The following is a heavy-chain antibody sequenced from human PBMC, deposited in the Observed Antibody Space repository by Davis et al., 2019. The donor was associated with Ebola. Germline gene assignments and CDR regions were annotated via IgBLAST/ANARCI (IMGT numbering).Heavy chain of an antibody. CDR2: INEDGSRK. J-gene: IGHJ6*04. V-gene: IGHV3-7*01. CDR1: GFTFSNSW. D-gene: IGHD3-16*01. CDR3: ARDRPLDFFFGDYYGMDV. Sequence: GESLKISCEVSGFTFSNSWMSWIRQAPGKGLEWVANINEDGSRKYYVDSVEGRFTISRDNARNSLHLQMNSLRAEDTAVYYCARDRPLDFFFGDYYGMDVWGRGTSVTVSS.